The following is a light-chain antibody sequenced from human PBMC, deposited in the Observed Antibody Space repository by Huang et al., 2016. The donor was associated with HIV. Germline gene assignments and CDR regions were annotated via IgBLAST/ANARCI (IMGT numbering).Light chain of an antibody. CDR3: QQYNSYST. Sequence: DIQMTQSPSTLSASVGDRVTITCRASQSISAWLAWYQQKPGKAPKLLIYKASSLESGVPSRFSGSGSGTEFTLTISSLQPDDFATYHCQQYNSYSTFGQGTKVEIK. J-gene: IGKJ2*01. CDR2: KAS. V-gene: IGKV1-5*03. CDR1: QSISAW.